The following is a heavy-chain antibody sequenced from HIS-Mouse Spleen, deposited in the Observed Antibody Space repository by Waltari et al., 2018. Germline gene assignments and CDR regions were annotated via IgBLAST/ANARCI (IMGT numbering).Heavy chain of an antibody. CDR3: AKSRGGDCYDY. CDR1: GFTFRRHA. J-gene: IGHJ4*02. V-gene: IGHV3-23*01. Sequence: EVQLLESGGGLVQPGGSLRLSCAASGFTFRRHAMSWVRQAPGKGLEWVSAISGSGGSTYYADSVKGRFTISRDNSKNTLYLQMNSLRAEDTAVYYCAKSRGGDCYDYWGQGTLVTVSS. CDR2: ISGSGGST. D-gene: IGHD2-21*01.